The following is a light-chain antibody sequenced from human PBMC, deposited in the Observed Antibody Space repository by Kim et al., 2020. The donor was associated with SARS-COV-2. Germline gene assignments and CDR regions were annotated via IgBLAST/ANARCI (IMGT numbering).Light chain of an antibody. CDR1: NIGSKN. CDR2: RDS. J-gene: IGLJ3*02. V-gene: IGLV3-9*01. Sequence: SYELTQPLSVSVALGQTARITCGGNNIGSKNVHWYQQKPGQAPVLVIHRDSNRPSGIPERFSGSNSGNTATLTISRAQAGDEADYYCQVWDSSTDWVFGG. CDR3: QVWDSSTDWV.